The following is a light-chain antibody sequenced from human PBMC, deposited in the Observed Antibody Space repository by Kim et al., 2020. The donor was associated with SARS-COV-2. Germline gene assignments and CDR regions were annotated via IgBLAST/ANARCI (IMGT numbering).Light chain of an antibody. CDR3: QHYGRSPPFT. V-gene: IGKV3-20*01. CDR2: GAS. J-gene: IGKJ2*01. Sequence: SPGEGATLSCRASQGVRNNSLAWYQQKPGQAPRLFIYGASTRATGIPDRFSGRGSGTDFTLTISRLEPADFALYYCQHYGRSPPFTFGQGTKLEI. CDR1: QGVRNNS.